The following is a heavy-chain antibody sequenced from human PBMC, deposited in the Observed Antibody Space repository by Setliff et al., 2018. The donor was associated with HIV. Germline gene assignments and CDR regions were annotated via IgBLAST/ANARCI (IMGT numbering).Heavy chain of an antibody. CDR2: IYYSGST. D-gene: IGHD3-10*01. Sequence: SETLSLTCTVSSGSISSSTYYWGWIRQPPGKGLEWIGSIYYSGSTYSNPSLKSRVTLSVDTSKKQFSVKLSSVTAADAAVYYCARGTRIYYGSGKLYYYGMDVWGQGTTVTVSS. CDR1: SGSISSSTYY. V-gene: IGHV4-39*07. CDR3: ARGTRIYYGSGKLYYYGMDV. J-gene: IGHJ6*02.